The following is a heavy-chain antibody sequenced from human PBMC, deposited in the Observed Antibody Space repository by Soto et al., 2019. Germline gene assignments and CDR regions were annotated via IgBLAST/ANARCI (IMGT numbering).Heavy chain of an antibody. J-gene: IGHJ3*02. Sequence: SETLSLTCAVYGGSFSGYYLSWIRQPPGKGLEWIGEINHSGSTNYNPSLKSRVTISVDTSKNQFSLKLSSVTAADTAVYYCARCGTKLRAFDIWGQGTMVTV. D-gene: IGHD1-26*01. CDR2: INHSGST. CDR3: ARCGTKLRAFDI. V-gene: IGHV4-34*01. CDR1: GGSFSGYY.